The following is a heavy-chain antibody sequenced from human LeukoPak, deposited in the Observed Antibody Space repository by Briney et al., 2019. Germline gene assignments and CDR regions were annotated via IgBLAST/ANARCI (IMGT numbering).Heavy chain of an antibody. V-gene: IGHV4-59*01. CDR2: IYYSGST. D-gene: IGHD3/OR15-3a*01. J-gene: IGHJ3*02. Sequence: SETLSLTCTVSGGSISSYYWSWIRQPPGKGLEWIGYIYYSGSTNYNPSLKSRVTISVDTSKNQFSLKLSSVTAADTAVYYCAMDAKGDLPAFDIWGQGTMVTVSS. CDR3: AMDAKGDLPAFDI. CDR1: GGSISSYY.